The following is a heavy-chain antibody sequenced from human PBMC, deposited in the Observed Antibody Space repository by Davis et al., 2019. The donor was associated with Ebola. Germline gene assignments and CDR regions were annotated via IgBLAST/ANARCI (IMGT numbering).Heavy chain of an antibody. CDR1: GGSISSYY. CDR2: IYTSGST. J-gene: IGHJ5*02. V-gene: IGHV4-4*07. D-gene: IGHD4-11*01. Sequence: SETLSLTCTVSGGSISSYYWSWIRQPAGKGLEWIGRIYTSGSTNYNPSLKSRATLSVDTSKNQFSLKLNSVTAADTAVYYCARWTGGIVTTRGADWFDPWGQGTLVTVSS. CDR3: ARWTGGIVTTRGADWFDP.